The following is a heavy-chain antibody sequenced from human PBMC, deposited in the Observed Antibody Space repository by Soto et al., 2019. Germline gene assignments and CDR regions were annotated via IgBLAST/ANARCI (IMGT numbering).Heavy chain of an antibody. CDR2: ISDYNTNT. CDR3: ARDTPPTYY. Sequence: QVQLVQSGAEVKKPGASVKVSCKTSGYTFTSYHISWVRQAPGQGLEWMGWISDYNTNTNYAQKFQGRVTMNTDTLMSTAYLELRSLRSDDSAVYYGARDTPPTYYWGPGTLVTVSS. CDR1: GYTFTSYH. V-gene: IGHV1-18*01. J-gene: IGHJ4*02.